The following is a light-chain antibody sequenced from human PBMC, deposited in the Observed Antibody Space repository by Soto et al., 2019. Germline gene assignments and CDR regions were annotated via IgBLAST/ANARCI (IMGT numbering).Light chain of an antibody. CDR3: LQYNGYYRT. CDR2: DAS. V-gene: IGKV1-5*01. J-gene: IGKJ1*01. CDR1: QTISGW. Sequence: DIQMTQSPSTLSASVGDTVTITCRASQTISGWLAWYQQRPGKAPNLLIFDASTLESGVPSRFSGSGSGTTFTLTISRLLSDDFANYYCLQYNGYYRTFGQGTKVEIK.